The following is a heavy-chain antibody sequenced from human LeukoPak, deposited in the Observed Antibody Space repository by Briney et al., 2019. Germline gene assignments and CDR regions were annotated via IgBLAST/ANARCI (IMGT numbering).Heavy chain of an antibody. J-gene: IGHJ6*02. CDR1: GFSFGDHA. D-gene: IGHD3-9*01. Sequence: GGSLRLSCTASGFSFGDHAMTWVRQAPGKGLEWVSFIRSEAYGQTTEYAASVKDRFTISRDNSRGIVYLQMNSLKTEDTAKYYCARGPIYLWIYYGMDVWGQGTTVIVSS. V-gene: IGHV3-49*04. CDR2: IRSEAYGQTT. CDR3: ARGPIYLWIYYGMDV.